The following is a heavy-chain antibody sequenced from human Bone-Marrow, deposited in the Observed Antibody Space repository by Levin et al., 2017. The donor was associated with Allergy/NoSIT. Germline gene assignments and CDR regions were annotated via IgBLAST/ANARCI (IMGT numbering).Heavy chain of an antibody. D-gene: IGHD1-20*01. V-gene: IGHV1-24*01. J-gene: IGHJ3*01. CDR3: AKAKHNWHDPSDGFDV. CDR2: FDPEDGET. CDR1: GYTLSELS. Sequence: GESLKISCKVSGYTLSELSMHWVRQAPGKGLEWLGGFDPEDGETVYTQNFQGRITMTEDTSTDTAYMELSSLRSDDSAVYYCAKAKHNWHDPSDGFDVWGHGTMITVSS.